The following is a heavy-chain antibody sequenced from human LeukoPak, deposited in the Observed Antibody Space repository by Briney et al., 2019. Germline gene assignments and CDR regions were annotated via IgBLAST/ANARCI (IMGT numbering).Heavy chain of an antibody. CDR1: GYTLTELS. D-gene: IGHD2-21*02. J-gene: IGHJ4*02. V-gene: IGHV1-24*01. CDR2: FDPEDGET. CDR3: ATDPSYCGGDCYSNY. Sequence: ASVTVSCTVSGYTLTELSMHWVRQAPGKGLEWMGGFDPEDGETIYAQKFQGRVTMTEDTSTDTAYMELSSLRSEDTAVYYCATDPSYCGGDCYSNYWGQGTLVTVSS.